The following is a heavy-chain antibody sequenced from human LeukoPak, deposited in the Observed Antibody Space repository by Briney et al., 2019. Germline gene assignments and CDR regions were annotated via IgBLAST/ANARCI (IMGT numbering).Heavy chain of an antibody. D-gene: IGHD2-2*01. V-gene: IGHV1-46*01. CDR1: GYTFTSYY. J-gene: IGHJ6*02. CDR3: ARESSSTLYGMDV. CDR2: INPSDGST. Sequence: ASVKVSCKASGYTFTSYYMHWVRQAPGQGLEWMGIINPSDGSTSYAQKFQGRVTMTRDTSTSTVYMELSSLRSEDTAVYYCARESSSTLYGMDVWGQGTTVTVSS.